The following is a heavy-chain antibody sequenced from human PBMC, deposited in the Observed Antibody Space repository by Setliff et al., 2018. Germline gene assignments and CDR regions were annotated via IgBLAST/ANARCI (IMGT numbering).Heavy chain of an antibody. D-gene: IGHD2-2*01. V-gene: IGHV5-51*01. CDR2: IYPGDSDT. CDR3: TRHEDRNKCTSSSCYRENDAFDV. Sequence: LGESLKISCKASGYIFTNYWIGWVRQMPGRGLEWMGVIYPGDSDTRYSPSFQGQVTISADKSINTAYLQWGSLKASDTAIYYCTRHEDRNKCTSSSCYRENDAFDVWGQGAMVTVSS. J-gene: IGHJ3*01. CDR1: GYIFTNYW.